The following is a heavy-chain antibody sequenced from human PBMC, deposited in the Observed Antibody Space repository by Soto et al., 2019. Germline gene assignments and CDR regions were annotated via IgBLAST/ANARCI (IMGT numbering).Heavy chain of an antibody. D-gene: IGHD6-13*01. V-gene: IGHV1-3*01. J-gene: IGHJ5*02. CDR2: INAGSGNT. CDR3: ARGLAAEGA. CDR1: GYTFTHYA. Sequence: QVQLVQSGAEVKKPGASVKVSCTASGYTFTHYAIHWVRHAPGQRLEWMGFINAGSGNTKYSQTFQGRLTFTKDTSASTTYIGLSSLRSEDTAIYYCARGLAAEGAWGQGTLVTVSS.